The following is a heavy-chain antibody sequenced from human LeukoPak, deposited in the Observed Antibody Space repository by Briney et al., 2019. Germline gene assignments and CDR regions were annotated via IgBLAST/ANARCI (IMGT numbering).Heavy chain of an antibody. CDR2: INPSTGGT. CDR3: ARGQPYGDYNYFDP. D-gene: IGHD4-17*01. V-gene: IGHV1-2*06. J-gene: IGHJ5*02. Sequence: ASVKVSCKASGYTFIGYYMHWVRQAPGQGLEWMGRINPSTGGTNSAQKFQGKVTMTRDTSISTAYMELSRLTSDDTAIYYCARGQPYGDYNYFDPWGQGTLVTVSS. CDR1: GYTFIGYY.